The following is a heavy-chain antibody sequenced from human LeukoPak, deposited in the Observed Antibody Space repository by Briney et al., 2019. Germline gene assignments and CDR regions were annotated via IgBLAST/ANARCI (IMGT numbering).Heavy chain of an antibody. V-gene: IGHV3-64*01. CDR1: GFTFSSYA. J-gene: IGHJ4*02. Sequence: GGSLRLSCAASGFTFSSYAMHWVRQAPGKGLEYVSAISSNGGSTYYANSVKSRFTISRDNSKNTLYLQMGSLRAEDMAVYYCARVVLRGNPPAFDYWGQGTLVTVSS. CDR2: ISSNGGST. D-gene: IGHD3-16*02. CDR3: ARVVLRGNPPAFDY.